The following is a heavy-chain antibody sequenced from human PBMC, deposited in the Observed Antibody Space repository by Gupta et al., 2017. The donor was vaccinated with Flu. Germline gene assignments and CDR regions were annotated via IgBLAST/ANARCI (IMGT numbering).Heavy chain of an antibody. CDR3: ARHSMAVADPWGHYYYGMDV. CDR2: MYYRGRT. D-gene: IGHD6-13*01. V-gene: IGHV4-59*08. CDR1: GGSISSYY. J-gene: IGHJ6*02. Sequence: QVQLQESGPGLVKPSETLSLTCTVSGGSISSYYWSWIRQPPGKALEWIGYMYYRGRTSYNPSLKSRVTLSLDTSRNQVSLKLSSVSAADTAVYYCARHSMAVADPWGHYYYGMDVWGQGTTVTVSS.